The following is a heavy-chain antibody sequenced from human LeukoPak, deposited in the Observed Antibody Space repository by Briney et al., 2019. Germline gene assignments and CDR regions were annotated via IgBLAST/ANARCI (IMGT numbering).Heavy chain of an antibody. J-gene: IGHJ5*02. CDR2: INHSGST. CDR3: TRERSTPGINWFDH. V-gene: IGHV4-34*01. D-gene: IGHD2-2*01. CDR1: GESFSAYP. Sequence: PSETLSLTCAVYGESFSAYPWNWIRQSPGKGLEWIGEINHSGSTNYNPSLKSRVTISVDTSKNQTSKRQFSLKLNSVTAADTAVYYCTRERSTPGINWFDHWGQGTLVTVSS.